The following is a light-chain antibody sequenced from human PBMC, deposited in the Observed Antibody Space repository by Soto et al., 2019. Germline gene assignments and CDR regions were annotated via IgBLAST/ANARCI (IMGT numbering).Light chain of an antibody. Sequence: ETVMTQSPATLSVSPGERATLSCRASQSVGSNLAWYQLKPGQAPRLLICGASTRATGTTTRFSGSGSGTEFTLTISSLQSEDFAVYCCHQYNNWPPAFGQGTKVEIK. CDR1: QSVGSN. J-gene: IGKJ1*01. CDR3: HQYNNWPPA. V-gene: IGKV3-15*01. CDR2: GAS.